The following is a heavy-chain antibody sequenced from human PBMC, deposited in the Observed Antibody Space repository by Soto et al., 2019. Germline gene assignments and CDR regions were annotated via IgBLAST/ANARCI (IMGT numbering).Heavy chain of an antibody. CDR3: VPKGGGDRILDY. CDR2: IYWDDYK. V-gene: IGHV2-5*02. Sequence: QITLKESGPALVKPTQTLTLTCTFSGFSLSTSGVGVGWIRQPPGEALEWLALIYWDDYKHFSPSLESRLTITKGPTKTPVVLTMTNMDPVDTATYYCVPKGGGDRILDYWGQGTLVTVSS. D-gene: IGHD3-16*01. CDR1: GFSLSTSGVG. J-gene: IGHJ4*02.